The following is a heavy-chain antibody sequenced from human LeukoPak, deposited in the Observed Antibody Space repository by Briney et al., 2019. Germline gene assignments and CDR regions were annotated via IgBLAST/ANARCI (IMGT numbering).Heavy chain of an antibody. D-gene: IGHD3-10*01. J-gene: IGHJ4*02. CDR2: ISDVGTLI. V-gene: IGHV3-48*02. Sequence: GGSLTLSCAASGFTFSTYGLNWVRQAPGKGLEWVSYISDVGTLIYYSDSVRGRFTISRDNAKNSLFLQMNSLRDDDTAAYFCARKQSGSYYAGLDYWGQGTLVTVSS. CDR1: GFTFSTYG. CDR3: ARKQSGSYYAGLDY.